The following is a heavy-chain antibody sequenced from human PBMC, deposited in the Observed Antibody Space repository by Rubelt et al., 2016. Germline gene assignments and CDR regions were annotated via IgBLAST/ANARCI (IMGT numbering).Heavy chain of an antibody. Sequence: QLVESGGGVVQPGKSLRLSCAASGITFSSYAMHWVRQAPGKGLEWVAVISYDGSKKNYADSVKGRFTISRDNSKNTLYLQMNSLRAEDTAVYYCARGRGGTYGYWDYWGQGILVTVSS. J-gene: IGHJ4*02. CDR1: GITFSSYA. V-gene: IGHV3-30-3*01. CDR2: ISYDGSKK. CDR3: ARGRGGTYGYWDY. D-gene: IGHD5-18*01.